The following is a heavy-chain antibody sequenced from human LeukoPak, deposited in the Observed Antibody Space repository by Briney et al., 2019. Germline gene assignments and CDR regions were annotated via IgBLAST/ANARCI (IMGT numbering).Heavy chain of an antibody. J-gene: IGHJ4*02. CDR3: ARGSLGY. Sequence: GSLRLSCAASGFTFSSYNMRWVPPAPGKGLEWVAFIRCSSSTKYYADSVKGRFTISRDNAKNSLYLQMNSLRAEDTAVYYCARGSLGYWGQGTLVTVSS. V-gene: IGHV3-48*01. CDR2: IRCSSSTK. CDR1: GFTFSSYN. D-gene: IGHD7-27*01.